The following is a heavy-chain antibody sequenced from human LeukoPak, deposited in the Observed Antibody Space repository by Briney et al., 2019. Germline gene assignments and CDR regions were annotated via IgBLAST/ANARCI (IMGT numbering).Heavy chain of an antibody. CDR2: TYYRFKWYY. J-gene: IGHJ2*01. V-gene: IGHV6-1*01. D-gene: IGHD2-21*01. Sequence: SQTLSLTCDISGDTVSSNSAAWNWIRQSPSRSLEWLGRTYYRFKWYYEYAVSVKSRITISPDTSKNQFSLQLNSVTADDTAVYYCARGFALDFWGRGTLLTVSS. CDR1: GDTVSSNSAA. CDR3: ARGFALDF.